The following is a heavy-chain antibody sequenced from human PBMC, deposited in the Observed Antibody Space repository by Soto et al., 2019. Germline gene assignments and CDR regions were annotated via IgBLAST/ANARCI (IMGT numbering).Heavy chain of an antibody. J-gene: IGHJ4*02. CDR3: AKAWIPGTINY. CDR1: GFTFSHYA. V-gene: IGHV3-23*01. Sequence: QPGGSLRLSCAASGFTFSHYAMYWVRQAPGKGLEWVSAISAAGTSTYYADSVKGRFTISRDSSKNSLYLQMNSPRPEDTAVYYCAKAWIPGTINYWGQGALVTVS. D-gene: IGHD1-7*01. CDR2: ISAAGTST.